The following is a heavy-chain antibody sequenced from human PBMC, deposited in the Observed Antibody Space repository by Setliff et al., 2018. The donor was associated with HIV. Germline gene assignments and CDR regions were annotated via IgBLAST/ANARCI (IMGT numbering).Heavy chain of an antibody. J-gene: IGHJ4*02. V-gene: IGHV3-9*01. D-gene: IGHD3-22*01. Sequence: PGGSLRLSCAASGFAFDDYHMHWVRQGPGKGLQWVAGISWNSGVIEYAGSVKGRFTISRDNSKNTLYLQMNSLRVEDTAVYYCARETMYDSRGYLSHYFDYWGQGTPVTVSS. CDR2: ISWNSGVI. CDR1: GFAFDDYH. CDR3: ARETMYDSRGYLSHYFDY.